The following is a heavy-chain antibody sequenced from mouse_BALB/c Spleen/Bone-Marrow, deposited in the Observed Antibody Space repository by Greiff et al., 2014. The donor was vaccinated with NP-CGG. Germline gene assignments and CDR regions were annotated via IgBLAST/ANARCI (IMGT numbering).Heavy chain of an antibody. D-gene: IGHD1-2*01. CDR3: ARYYYGFLDY. CDR1: GFSSTSYG. CDR2: IWAGGST. Sequence: QVQLQQPGPGLVAPSQSLSITCTVSGFSSTSYGVHWVRQPPGKGLEWLGVIWAGGSTNYNSTLMSRLTISKDNSKSQVFLKMNSLQTDDTAMYYCARYYYGFLDYWGQGTTLTVSS. V-gene: IGHV2-9*02. J-gene: IGHJ2*01.